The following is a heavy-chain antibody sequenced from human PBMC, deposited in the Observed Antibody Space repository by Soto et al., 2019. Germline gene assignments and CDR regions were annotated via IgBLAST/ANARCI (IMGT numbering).Heavy chain of an antibody. V-gene: IGHV4-30-4*01. CDR3: ARDPPRYYDSSGYSGDY. CDR2: IYYSGST. J-gene: IGHJ4*02. Sequence: SASLSLAFTVSGCCISSGDYYGRWISPPPGNGLEWIGYIYYSGSTYYIPSLKSRVTISVDTSKIQFSLKRSSVTAADTAVYYCARDPPRYYDSSGYSGDYWGQGTRVYVSA. D-gene: IGHD3-22*01. CDR1: GCCISSGDYY.